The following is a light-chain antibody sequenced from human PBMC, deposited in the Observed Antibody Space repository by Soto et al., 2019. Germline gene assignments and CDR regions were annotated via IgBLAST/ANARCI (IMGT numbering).Light chain of an antibody. CDR3: QVWDSSSHHVV. V-gene: IGLV3-21*04. Sequence: SSELTQPPSVSVAPGKTARITCGGNNIGSKSVHWYQQKPGQAPVLVIYYDSDRPSGIPERFSGSNSGNTATLTISRVEAGDEADYYCQVWDSSSHHVVFGGGTKLTVL. CDR1: NIGSKS. CDR2: YDS. J-gene: IGLJ2*01.